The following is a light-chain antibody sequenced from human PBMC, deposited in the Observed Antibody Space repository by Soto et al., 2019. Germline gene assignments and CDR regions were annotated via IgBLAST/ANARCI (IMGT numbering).Light chain of an antibody. CDR1: QSISSW. V-gene: IGKV1-5*03. Sequence: DIQMTQSPSTLSASVGDRVTITCRASQSISSWLAWYQQKPGTAPKLLIYAASTLESGVPSRFSGSRSGTEFTITVSSLQPDDFATYYCQQYNDSFPYTFGQGTKLEIK. CDR3: QQYNDSFPYT. J-gene: IGKJ2*01. CDR2: AAS.